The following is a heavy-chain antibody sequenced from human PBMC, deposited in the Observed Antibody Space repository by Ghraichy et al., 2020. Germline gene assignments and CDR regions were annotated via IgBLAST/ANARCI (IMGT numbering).Heavy chain of an antibody. D-gene: IGHD4-17*01. V-gene: IGHV3-49*03. CDR3: TRDYGFRSTLYYYYYGMDV. CDR1: GFTFGDYA. Sequence: GGSLRLSCTASGFTFGDYAMSWFRQAPGKGLEWVGFIRSKAYGGTTEYAASVKGRFTISRDDSKSIAYLQMNSLKTEDTAVYYCTRDYGFRSTLYYYYYGMDVWGQGTTVTVSS. CDR2: IRSKAYGGTT. J-gene: IGHJ6*02.